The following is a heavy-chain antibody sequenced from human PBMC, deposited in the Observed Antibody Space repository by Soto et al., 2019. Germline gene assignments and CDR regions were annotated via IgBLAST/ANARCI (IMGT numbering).Heavy chain of an antibody. V-gene: IGHV3-9*01. J-gene: IGHJ3*01. CDR3: ARGLNYGSGSYILLDAFDL. D-gene: IGHD3-10*01. Sequence: EVQLVESGGGLVQPGRSLRLSCAASGFTFDDFAMHWVRQVPGKALEWVSGISWSSDSIDSADSVNGRFTISRDNAKNSLYLQMNSLGAEDTAFYYGARGLNYGSGSYILLDAFDLWGQGTVVTVSS. CDR2: ISWSSDSI. CDR1: GFTFDDFA.